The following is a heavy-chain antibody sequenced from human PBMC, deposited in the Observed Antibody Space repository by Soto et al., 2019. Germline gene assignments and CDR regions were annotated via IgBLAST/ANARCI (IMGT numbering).Heavy chain of an antibody. D-gene: IGHD3-3*01. CDR2: ISYDGSNK. J-gene: IGHJ6*02. CDR1: GFTFSSYA. Sequence: GGSLRLSCAASGFTFSSYAMHWVRQAPGKGLEWVAVISYDGSNKYYADSVKGRFTISRDNSKNTLYLRMNSLRAEDTAVYYCARDLGYYTGYYYYGMDVWGQGTTVTVSS. CDR3: ARDLGYYTGYYYYGMDV. V-gene: IGHV3-30-3*01.